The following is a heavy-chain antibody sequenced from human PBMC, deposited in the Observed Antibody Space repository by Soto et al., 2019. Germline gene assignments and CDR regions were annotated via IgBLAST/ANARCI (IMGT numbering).Heavy chain of an antibody. Sequence: ASVKVSCKASGFAFTSYYMHWVRQAPGQGLEWMGIINPGTGTTTYAQAFQGRVTMTRDTSTSTVYMELSSLRSEDTAVYYCARGTGGSSLSCFDYWGQGTLVTVSS. CDR2: INPGTGTT. CDR3: ARGTGGSSLSCFDY. CDR1: GFAFTSYY. V-gene: IGHV1-46*03. D-gene: IGHD6-6*01. J-gene: IGHJ4*02.